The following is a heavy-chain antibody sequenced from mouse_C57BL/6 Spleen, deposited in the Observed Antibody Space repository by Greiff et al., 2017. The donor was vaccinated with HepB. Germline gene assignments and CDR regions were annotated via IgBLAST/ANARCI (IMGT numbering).Heavy chain of an antibody. CDR2: IHPNSGST. CDR1: GYTFTSYW. D-gene: IGHD1-1*01. CDR3: AVYYYGSSYPFAY. Sequence: QVQLQQPGAELVKPGASVKLSCKASGYTFTSYWMHWVKQRPGQGLEWIGMIHPNSGSTNYNEKFKSKATLTVDKSSSTAYMQLSSLTSEDSAVYDCAVYYYGSSYPFAYWGQGTLVTVSA. V-gene: IGHV1-64*01. J-gene: IGHJ3*01.